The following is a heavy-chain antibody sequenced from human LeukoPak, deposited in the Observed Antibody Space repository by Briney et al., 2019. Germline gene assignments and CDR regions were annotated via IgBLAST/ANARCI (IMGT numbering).Heavy chain of an antibody. Sequence: PGGSLRLSCAASGFTFSSYGMHWVRQAPGKGLEWVAVISYDGSYKNYADSVKGRFTISRDISKNTLYLQMNSLRAEDMAVYYCAKRLGYYDSSEGYFGYWGQGTLVTVSS. CDR3: AKRLGYYDSSEGYFGY. D-gene: IGHD3-22*01. CDR2: ISYDGSYK. CDR1: GFTFSSYG. V-gene: IGHV3-30*18. J-gene: IGHJ4*02.